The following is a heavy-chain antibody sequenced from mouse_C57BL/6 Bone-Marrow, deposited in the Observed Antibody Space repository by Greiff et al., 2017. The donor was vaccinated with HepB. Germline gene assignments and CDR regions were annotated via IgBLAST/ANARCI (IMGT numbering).Heavy chain of an antibody. Sequence: VQLKQSGGGLVKPGGSLKLSCAASGFTFSDYGMHWVRQAPEKGLEWVAYISSGSSTIYYADTVKGRFTISRDNAKNTLFLQMTSLRSEDTAMYDCARETVVAHWYFDVWGTGTTVTVSS. J-gene: IGHJ1*03. CDR1: GFTFSDYG. V-gene: IGHV5-17*01. CDR3: ARETVVAHWYFDV. D-gene: IGHD1-1*01. CDR2: ISSGSSTI.